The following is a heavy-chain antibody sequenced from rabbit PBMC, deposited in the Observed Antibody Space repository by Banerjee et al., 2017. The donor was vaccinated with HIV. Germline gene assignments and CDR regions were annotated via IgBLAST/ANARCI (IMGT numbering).Heavy chain of an antibody. D-gene: IGHD4-1*01. CDR2: IYAGSSGST. CDR1: GFSFSSSDW. J-gene: IGHJ4*01. Sequence: LVKPEGSLTLTCTASGFSFSSSDWICWVRQAPGKGLEWIACIYAGSSGSTYYASWAKGRFTISKTSWTTVTLQMTSLTAADTASYFCARDLAGVIGWNFNLWGQGTLVTVS. CDR3: ARDLAGVIGWNFNL. V-gene: IGHV1S45*01.